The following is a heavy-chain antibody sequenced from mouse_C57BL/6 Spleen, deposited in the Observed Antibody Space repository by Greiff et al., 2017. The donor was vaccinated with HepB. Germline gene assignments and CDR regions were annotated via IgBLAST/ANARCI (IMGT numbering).Heavy chain of an antibody. CDR3: ARSRDWDWFAY. J-gene: IGHJ3*01. V-gene: IGHV1-66*01. CDR1: GYSFTSYY. Sequence: VKLVESGPELVKPGASVKISCRASGYSFTSYYIHWVKQRPGQGLEWIVWIYPGSGNNKYNEKFKGKATRTADTSSSPAYMQLSSLTSEDSAVYYCARSRDWDWFAYWGQGTLVTVSA. CDR2: IYPGSGNN. D-gene: IGHD4-1*01.